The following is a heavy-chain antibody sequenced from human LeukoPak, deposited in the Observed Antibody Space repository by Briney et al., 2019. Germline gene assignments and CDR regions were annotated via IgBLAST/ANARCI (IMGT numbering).Heavy chain of an antibody. D-gene: IGHD7-27*01. CDR2: IYYSGST. Sequence: SSETLSLTCTVSGGSISSYYWSWTRQPPGKGLEWIGYIYYSGSTNYNPSLKSRVTISVDTSKNQFSLKLSSVTAADTAVYYCARVVNWGPNFDYWGQGTLVTVSS. CDR3: ARVVNWGPNFDY. CDR1: GGSISSYY. V-gene: IGHV4-59*01. J-gene: IGHJ4*02.